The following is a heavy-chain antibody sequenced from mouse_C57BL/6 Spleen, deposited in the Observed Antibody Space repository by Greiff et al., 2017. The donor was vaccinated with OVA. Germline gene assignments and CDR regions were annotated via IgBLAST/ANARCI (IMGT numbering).Heavy chain of an antibody. Sequence: QVQLQQSGPELVKPGASVKISCKASGYAFSSSWMNWVKQRPGKGLEWIGRIYPGDGDTNYNGKFKGKATLTADKSSSTAYMQLSSLTSEDSAVYVCARPIGYYYGSSYDYWGQGTTLTVSS. CDR2: IYPGDGDT. CDR1: GYAFSSSW. V-gene: IGHV1-82*01. J-gene: IGHJ2*01. CDR3: ARPIGYYYGSSYDY. D-gene: IGHD1-1*01.